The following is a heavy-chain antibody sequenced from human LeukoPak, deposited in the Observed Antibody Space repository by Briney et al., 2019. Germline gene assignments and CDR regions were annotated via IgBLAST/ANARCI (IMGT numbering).Heavy chain of an antibody. CDR1: GYTFTSYD. CDR2: MNPNSGNT. V-gene: IGHV1-8*01. J-gene: IGHJ4*02. Sequence: ASVKVSCKASGYTFTSYDINWVRQATGQGLEWMGWMNPNSGNTGYAQKFQGRVTMTEDTSTDTAYMELSSLRSEDTAVYYCAIMWRGRTVVTPLYYFDYWGQGTLVTVSS. CDR3: AIMWRGRTVVTPLYYFDY. D-gene: IGHD4-23*01.